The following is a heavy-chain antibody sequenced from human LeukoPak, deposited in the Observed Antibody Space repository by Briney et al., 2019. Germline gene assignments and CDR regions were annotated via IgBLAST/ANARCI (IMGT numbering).Heavy chain of an antibody. CDR3: HPNPD. V-gene: IGHV3-30*04. CDR1: GFTFSSYA. Sequence: GRSLRLSCAASGFTFSSYAMHWVRQAPGKGLEWVAVISYDGSNKYYADSVKGRFTISRDNSKNTLYLQMNSLRAEDTAVYYCHPNPDGGQGTLVTVSS. J-gene: IGHJ4*02. CDR2: ISYDGSNK. D-gene: IGHD1-14*01.